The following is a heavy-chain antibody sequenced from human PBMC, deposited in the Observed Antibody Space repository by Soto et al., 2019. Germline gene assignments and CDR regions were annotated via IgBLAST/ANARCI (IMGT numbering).Heavy chain of an antibody. CDR2: ISSSGSTI. V-gene: IGHV3-11*01. D-gene: IGHD2-15*01. J-gene: IGHJ4*02. Sequence: GGSLRLSCAASGFTFSDYYMSWIRQAPGKGLEWVSYISSSGSTIYYADSVKGRFTISRDNAKNSLYLQMNSLRAEDTAVYYCARDYCSGGSCYPQHFDYWGQGTLVTVSS. CDR1: GFTFSDYY. CDR3: ARDYCSGGSCYPQHFDY.